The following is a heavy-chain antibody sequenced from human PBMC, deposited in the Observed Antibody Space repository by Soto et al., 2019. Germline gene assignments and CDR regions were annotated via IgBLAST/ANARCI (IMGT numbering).Heavy chain of an antibody. CDR3: ARVAVGESTRFDY. J-gene: IGHJ4*02. Sequence: GASVKVSCKASGGTFSSYAISWVRQAPGQGLEWMGGIIPIFGTANYAQKFQGRVTITADESTSTAYMELSSLRSEDTAVYYCARVAVGESTRFDYWGQGTVVTVSS. CDR2: IIPIFGTA. V-gene: IGHV1-69*13. D-gene: IGHD2-15*01. CDR1: GGTFSSYA.